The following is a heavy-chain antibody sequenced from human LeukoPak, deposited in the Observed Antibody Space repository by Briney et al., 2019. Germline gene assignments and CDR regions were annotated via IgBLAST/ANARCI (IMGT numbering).Heavy chain of an antibody. J-gene: IGHJ4*02. D-gene: IGHD6-6*01. CDR2: IYYSGST. CDR3: ARSAYSSSYLGY. V-gene: IGHV4-34*01. CDR1: GGSFSGYY. Sequence: KPSETLSLTCAVYGGSFSGYYWGWIRQPPGKGLEWIGSIYYSGSTYYNPSLESRVTISVDTSKNQFSLKLSSVTAADTAVYYCARSAYSSSYLGYWGQGTLVTVSS.